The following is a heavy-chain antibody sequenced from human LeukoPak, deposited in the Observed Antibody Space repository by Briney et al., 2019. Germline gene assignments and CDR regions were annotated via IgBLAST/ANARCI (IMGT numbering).Heavy chain of an antibody. CDR3: ARDPSSLRDSFDY. CDR1: GFTFSNYW. J-gene: IGHJ4*02. V-gene: IGHV3-7*01. Sequence: GGSLRLSWAASGFTFSNYWMNWVRQAPGKGLEWVANIKEDGSEIYYVDSVKGRFTISRDNAKSSLYLQMKSLRAEDTAVYYCARDPSSLRDSFDYWGQGTLVTVSS. CDR2: IKEDGSEI.